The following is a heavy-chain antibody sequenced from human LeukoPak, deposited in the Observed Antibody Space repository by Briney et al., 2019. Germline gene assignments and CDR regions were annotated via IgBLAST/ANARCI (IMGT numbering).Heavy chain of an antibody. V-gene: IGHV3-33*06. CDR2: IWYDGSNK. D-gene: IGHD1-26*01. Sequence: PGGSLRLSCAASGFIFSDYGMHWVRQAPGKGLERVAIIWYDGSNKYYADSVKGRFTIFRDNSKNTLYLQMNTLRAEDTAIYYCAKDGGTVGATTHWYSGLWGRGTLVTVSS. J-gene: IGHJ2*01. CDR3: AKDGGTVGATTHWYSGL. CDR1: GFIFSDYG.